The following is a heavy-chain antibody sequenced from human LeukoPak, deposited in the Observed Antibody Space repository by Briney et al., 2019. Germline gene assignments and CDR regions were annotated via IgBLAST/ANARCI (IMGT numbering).Heavy chain of an antibody. CDR3: ASPGYSSGWLYFDY. CDR1: GFTFSSYE. CDR2: ISSSGSTI. V-gene: IGHV3-48*03. D-gene: IGHD6-19*01. Sequence: GGSLRLSCATSGFTFSSYEMNWVRQAPGTGLEWVSYISSSGSTIYYADSVKGRFTISRDNAKNSLYLQMNSLRAEDTAVYYCASPGYSSGWLYFDYWGQGTLVTVSS. J-gene: IGHJ4*02.